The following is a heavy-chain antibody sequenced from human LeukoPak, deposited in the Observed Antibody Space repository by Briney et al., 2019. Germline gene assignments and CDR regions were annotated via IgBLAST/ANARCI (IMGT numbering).Heavy chain of an antibody. Sequence: GGSLRLSCAASGFTFSTYSMNWVRQAPGKGLEWVSVISDSGGSTYYADSVKGRFAISRDSSKSTLYLQVNSLRPEDTAVYYCATRYYYDSSGYLPDSWGQGTLVTVSS. D-gene: IGHD3-22*01. CDR1: GFTFSTYS. V-gene: IGHV3-23*01. CDR3: ATRYYYDSSGYLPDS. CDR2: ISDSGGST. J-gene: IGHJ5*01.